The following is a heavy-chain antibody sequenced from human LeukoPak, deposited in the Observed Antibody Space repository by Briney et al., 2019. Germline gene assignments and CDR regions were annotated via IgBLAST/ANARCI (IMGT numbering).Heavy chain of an antibody. CDR3: AKMQGYFDY. Sequence: GGSLRLSCEASGLTFSIYGMSWVRHAPGKGLQWVSASTGGGGTTYYADAVKGRFTISRDNSKNMLYLQMNSLRAEDTAVYYCAKMQGYFDYWGQGTLVPVS. V-gene: IGHV3-23*01. J-gene: IGHJ4*02. CDR2: STGGGGTT. CDR1: GLTFSIYG.